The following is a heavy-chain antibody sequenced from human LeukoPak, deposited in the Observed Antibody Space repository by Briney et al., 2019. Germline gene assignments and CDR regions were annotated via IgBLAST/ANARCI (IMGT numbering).Heavy chain of an antibody. D-gene: IGHD3-22*01. J-gene: IGHJ4*02. CDR3: ARKNITMIKGPLFDY. V-gene: IGHV4-34*01. CDR1: GGAFSGDY. Sequence: SETLSLTCAVYGGAFSGDYWSWIRQPPGKGLEWIGEINHSGSTDYNPSLKSQVTMSVDTSKNQFSLRLSSVTAADTAVYYCARKNITMIKGPLFDYWGQGILVPVSS. CDR2: INHSGST.